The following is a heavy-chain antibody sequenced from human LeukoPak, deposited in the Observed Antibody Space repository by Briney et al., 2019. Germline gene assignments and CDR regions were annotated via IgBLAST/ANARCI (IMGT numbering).Heavy chain of an antibody. CDR3: ARDRADSGSYRYYYYYYMDV. V-gene: IGHV1-69*05. D-gene: IGHD1-26*01. CDR2: IIPIFGTA. CDR1: GGTFSSYA. Sequence: VASVKVSCKASGGTFSSYAISWARQAPGQGLEWMGRIIPIFGTANYAQKFQGRVTITTDESTSTAYMELSSLRSEDTAVYYCARDRADSGSYRYYYYYYMDVWGKGTTVTVSS. J-gene: IGHJ6*03.